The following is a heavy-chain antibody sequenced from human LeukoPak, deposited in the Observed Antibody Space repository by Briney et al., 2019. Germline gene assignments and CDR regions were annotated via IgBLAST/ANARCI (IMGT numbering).Heavy chain of an antibody. CDR2: ISGSGGST. CDR3: AKGSGSWFTARNLDY. J-gene: IGHJ4*02. CDR1: GFTFSSYA. D-gene: IGHD3-22*01. V-gene: IGHV3-23*01. Sequence: GGSLRLSCAASGFTFSSYAMSWVRQAPGKGLEWVSAISGSGGSTYYADSVKGRFTISRDNSKNTLYLQMNSLRAEDTAVYYCAKGSGSWFTARNLDYWGQGTLVTVSS.